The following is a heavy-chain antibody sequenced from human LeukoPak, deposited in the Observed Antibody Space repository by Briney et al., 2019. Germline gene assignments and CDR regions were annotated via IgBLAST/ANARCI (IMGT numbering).Heavy chain of an antibody. Sequence: EASVKVSCKASGGTFSSYTISWVRQAPGQGLEWMRRIIPILGIANYAQKFQGRVTITADKSTSTAYMELSSLRSEDTAVYYCARFRDFWSGSKDAFDIWGQGTMVTVSS. V-gene: IGHV1-69*02. CDR3: ARFRDFWSGSKDAFDI. CDR1: GGTFSSYT. D-gene: IGHD3-3*01. J-gene: IGHJ3*02. CDR2: IIPILGIA.